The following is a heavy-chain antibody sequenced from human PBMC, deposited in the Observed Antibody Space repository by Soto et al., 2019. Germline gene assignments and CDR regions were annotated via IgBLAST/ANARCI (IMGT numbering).Heavy chain of an antibody. Sequence: QVQLVQSGAEVKKPGASVKVSCKASGYTFTSYYMHWVRQAPGQGLEWMGIINPSGGSTSYAQKSQGRVTMTRDTSTSTVYRELSSLRSEDTAVYYCARDIGYPGSTGSPSGVRNWFDPWGQGTLVTVSS. J-gene: IGHJ5*02. CDR3: ARDIGYPGSTGSPSGVRNWFDP. CDR2: INPSGGST. D-gene: IGHD3-10*02. V-gene: IGHV1-46*01. CDR1: GYTFTSYY.